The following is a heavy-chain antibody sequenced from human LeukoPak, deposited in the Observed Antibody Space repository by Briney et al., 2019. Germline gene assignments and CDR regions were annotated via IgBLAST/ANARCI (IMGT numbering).Heavy chain of an antibody. Sequence: PGGSLRLSCAVSGFTFGNNWMSWVRQAPGEGLEWVANIKQDGSEKYYVDSVKGRFTISRDNAKNSLFLQMDSLRAEDTAFYYCASGGAEGGRMTYWGQGTLVTVSS. J-gene: IGHJ4*02. D-gene: IGHD6-19*01. CDR3: ASGGAEGGRMTY. V-gene: IGHV3-7*01. CDR1: GFTFGNNW. CDR2: IKQDGSEK.